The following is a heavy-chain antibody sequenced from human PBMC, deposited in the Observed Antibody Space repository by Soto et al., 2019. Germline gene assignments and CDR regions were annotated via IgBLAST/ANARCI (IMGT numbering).Heavy chain of an antibody. J-gene: IGHJ4*02. CDR2: IIPIFGTT. D-gene: IGHD2-21*02. CDR3: ARGLYCGGGCYSHFDD. V-gene: IGHV1-69*01. CDR1: GGTFSNYP. Sequence: VQLVQSGAEVKKPGSSVKVSCKASGGTFSNYPFIWVRQAPGQGLDWMGGIIPIFGTTDYGQSFQGRVTITADESTNTAYMELSSLRSDDTAVYYCARGLYCGGGCYSHFDDWGQGTLVTVSS.